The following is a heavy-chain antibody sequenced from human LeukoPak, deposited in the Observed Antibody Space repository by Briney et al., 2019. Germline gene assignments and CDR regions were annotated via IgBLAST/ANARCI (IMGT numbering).Heavy chain of an antibody. CDR3: ASQWLVPYYYYGMDV. Sequence: ASVKVSCKASGYTFTSYYMHWVRQAPGQGLEWMGWINPNSGGTNYAQKFQGRVTMTRDTSISTAYMELSRLRSDDTAVYYCASQWLVPYYYYGMDVWGQGTTVTVSS. J-gene: IGHJ6*02. CDR2: INPNSGGT. V-gene: IGHV1-2*02. D-gene: IGHD6-19*01. CDR1: GYTFTSYY.